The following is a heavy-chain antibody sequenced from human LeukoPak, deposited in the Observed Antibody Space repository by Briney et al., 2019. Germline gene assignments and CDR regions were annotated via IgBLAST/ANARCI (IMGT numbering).Heavy chain of an antibody. V-gene: IGHV1-8*01. J-gene: IGHJ5*01. CDR3: VRARYSSAWFDS. CDR1: GYIFDRYD. D-gene: IGHD6-25*01. CDR2: MNPKTGNT. Sequence: GASVRVSCKASGYIFDRYDINWVRQATGKGLEWMGWMNPKTGNTGYAQKFQGRVNMTSDTPMTTAYMELNSLKSEDTAVYHCVRARYSSAWFDSWGHGSLVIVSS.